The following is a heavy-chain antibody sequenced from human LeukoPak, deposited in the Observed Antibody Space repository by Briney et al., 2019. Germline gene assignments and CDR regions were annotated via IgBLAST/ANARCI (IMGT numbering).Heavy chain of an antibody. D-gene: IGHD3-9*01. J-gene: IGHJ6*02. CDR1: GFTFSSYS. V-gene: IGHV4-34*01. CDR2: INHSGST. CDR3: ARGRYFDWLYLYYYGMDV. Sequence: GSLRLSCAASGFTFSSYSMNWVRQAPGKGLEWIGEINHSGSTNYNPSLKSRVTISVDTSKNQFSLKLSSVTAADTAVYYCARGRYFDWLYLYYYGMDVWGQGTTVTVSS.